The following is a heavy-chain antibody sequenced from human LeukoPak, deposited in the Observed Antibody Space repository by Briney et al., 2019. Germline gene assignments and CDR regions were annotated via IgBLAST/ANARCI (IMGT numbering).Heavy chain of an antibody. CDR1: GFTFSSYW. J-gene: IGHJ5*02. Sequence: GGSLRLSCAASGFTFSSYWMSWVRQAPGKGLEWVANIKQDGSEKYYADSVKGRFTISRDNSKNTLYLQMNSLRAEDTAVYYCAREDIAVAGTYFDPWGQGTLVTVSS. CDR3: AREDIAVAGTYFDP. V-gene: IGHV3-7*01. D-gene: IGHD6-19*01. CDR2: IKQDGSEK.